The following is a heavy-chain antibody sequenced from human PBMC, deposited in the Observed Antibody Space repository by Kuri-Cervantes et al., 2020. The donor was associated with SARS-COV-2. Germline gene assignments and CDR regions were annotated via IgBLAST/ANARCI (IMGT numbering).Heavy chain of an antibody. CDR1: GYTFTSYW. Sequence: SVKVSCKTSGYTFTSYWISWVRQAPGQGLEWMGGIIPIFGIANYAQKFQGRVTITADKSKSTAYMELSMLRSEDTAVYYCAKMAQMATITGFDYWGQGNLVNVSS. J-gene: IGHJ4*02. CDR3: AKMAQMATITGFDY. V-gene: IGHV1-69*10. CDR2: IIPIFGIA. D-gene: IGHD5-24*01.